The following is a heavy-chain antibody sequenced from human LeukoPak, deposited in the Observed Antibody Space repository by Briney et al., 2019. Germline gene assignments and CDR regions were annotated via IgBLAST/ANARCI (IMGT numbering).Heavy chain of an antibody. Sequence: SETLSLTCAVYGGSFSGYYGSWIRQPPEKGLEWIGEINHSGSTNYNPSLKSRVTISVDTSKNQFSLKLSSVTAADTAVYYCARVRGSYYGSGSYYNWGQGTLVTVSS. D-gene: IGHD3-10*01. CDR1: GGSFSGYY. CDR3: ARVRGSYYGSGSYYN. J-gene: IGHJ4*02. V-gene: IGHV4-34*01. CDR2: INHSGST.